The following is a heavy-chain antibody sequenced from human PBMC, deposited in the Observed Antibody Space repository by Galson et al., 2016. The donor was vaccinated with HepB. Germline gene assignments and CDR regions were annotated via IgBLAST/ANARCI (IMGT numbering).Heavy chain of an antibody. CDR1: GDSITSGTYY. Sequence: TLSLTCTVSGDSITSGTYYWSWVRQPAGKGLEWIGSISTTWGTNYNPSLKGRVTISLDTSTDQFSLKLTSVTASETAVYYCTRSARDVLLDSWGRGALVTVSS. V-gene: IGHV4-61*02. J-gene: IGHJ4*02. CDR3: TRSARDVLLDS. D-gene: IGHD5-24*01. CDR2: ISTTWGT.